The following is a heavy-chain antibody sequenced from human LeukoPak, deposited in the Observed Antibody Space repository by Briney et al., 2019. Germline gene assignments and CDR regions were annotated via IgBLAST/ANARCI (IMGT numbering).Heavy chain of an antibody. V-gene: IGHV3-69-1*01. J-gene: IGHJ6*02. CDR1: GFTFSDYS. D-gene: IGHD2-15*01. Sequence: GGSLRLSCAASGFTFSDYSMEWVRQAPGKGLEWVSFISSSSNINYADSVKGRFTISRDNANNSLYLQMNSLRAEDTAVYYCARAREYCSGRTCYHYYGMDVWGQGTTVTVSS. CDR3: ARAREYCSGRTCYHYYGMDV. CDR2: ISSSSNI.